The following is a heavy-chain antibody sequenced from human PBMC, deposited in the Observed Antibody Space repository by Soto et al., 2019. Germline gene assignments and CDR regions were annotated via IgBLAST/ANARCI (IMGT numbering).Heavy chain of an antibody. CDR3: ARDVPRCSVDTCWDY. Sequence: EVQLVESGGGLVQPGESLRLSCAASGFMFTSYSMHWVRQAPGKGLEWVSYISSSSSTIYYADSVKGRFTISRDNGKNSLALQMNSLRAEDTAVYYCARDVPRCSVDTCWDYWGQGTLVTVSS. J-gene: IGHJ4*02. D-gene: IGHD2-15*01. CDR1: GFMFTSYS. CDR2: ISSSSSTI. V-gene: IGHV3-48*01.